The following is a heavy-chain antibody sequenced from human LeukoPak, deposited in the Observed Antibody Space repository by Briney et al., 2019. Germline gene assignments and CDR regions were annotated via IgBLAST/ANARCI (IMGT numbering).Heavy chain of an antibody. J-gene: IGHJ4*02. D-gene: IGHD1-26*01. CDR1: GGSISGYY. V-gene: IGHV4-59*01. Sequence: SETLSPTCTVPGGSISGYYWMWIRQPPGKGLEWIGYLYYSGDTKYSPSLKSRVTISEDTSKNQASLKLRSVTAADTAVYYCARGVAGSGSTPNYWGQGTLVTVSS. CDR2: LYYSGDT. CDR3: ARGVAGSGSTPNY.